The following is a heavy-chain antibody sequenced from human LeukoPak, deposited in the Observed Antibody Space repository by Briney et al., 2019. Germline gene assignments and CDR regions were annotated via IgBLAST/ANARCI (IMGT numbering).Heavy chain of an antibody. Sequence: SETLSLTCTVSGGSISSYYWSWIRQPPGKGLEWIGYIYYSGSTNYNPSLKSRVTISVDTSKNQFSLKLSSVTAADTAVYYCARGGYYDILTGPYGMDVWGQGTTVTVSS. CDR3: ARGGYYDILTGPYGMDV. V-gene: IGHV4-59*01. CDR1: GGSISSYY. D-gene: IGHD3-9*01. CDR2: IYYSGST. J-gene: IGHJ6*02.